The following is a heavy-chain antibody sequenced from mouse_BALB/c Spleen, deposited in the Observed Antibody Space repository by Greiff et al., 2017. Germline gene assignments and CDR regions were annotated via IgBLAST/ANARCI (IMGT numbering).Heavy chain of an antibody. Sequence: EGKVVESGGGLVQPGGSLCLSCATSGFTLTDYYMSWVRQPPGKALEWLGFIRNKANGYTTEYSASVKGRFTISRDNSQSILYLQMNTLRAEDSATYYCASTVYYYAMDYWGQGTSVTVSS. CDR3: ASTVYYYAMDY. CDR2: IRNKANGYTT. V-gene: IGHV7-3*02. J-gene: IGHJ4*01. CDR1: GFTLTDYY.